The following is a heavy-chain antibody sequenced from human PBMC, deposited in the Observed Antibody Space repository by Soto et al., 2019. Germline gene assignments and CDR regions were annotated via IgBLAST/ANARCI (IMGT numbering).Heavy chain of an antibody. Sequence: GSLRLSCAASGFTFSSYGMHWVRQAPGKGLEWVAVISYDGSNKYYADSVKGRFTISRDNSKNTLYLQMNSLRSNDTAVYYCSRFGAYGVYWGQGPLVTVSS. J-gene: IGHJ4*02. D-gene: IGHD3-10*01. CDR1: GFTFSSYG. CDR2: ISYDGSNK. CDR3: SRFGAYGVY. V-gene: IGHV3-30*03.